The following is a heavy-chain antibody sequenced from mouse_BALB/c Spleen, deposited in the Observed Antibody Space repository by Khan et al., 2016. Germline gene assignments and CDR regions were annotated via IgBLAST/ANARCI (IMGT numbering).Heavy chain of an antibody. CDR1: GFTFTDYY. J-gene: IGHJ4*01. Sequence: EVELVESGGGLVQPGGSLRLSCATSGFTFTDYYMSWVRQPPGKALEWLGFIRNKANGYTTEYSASVKGRFTISRDNSQSILYLQMNTLRAEDSATYYCARDMDGYDDAMDYWGQGTSVTVSS. CDR2: IRNKANGYTT. V-gene: IGHV7-3*02. D-gene: IGHD2-2*01. CDR3: ARDMDGYDDAMDY.